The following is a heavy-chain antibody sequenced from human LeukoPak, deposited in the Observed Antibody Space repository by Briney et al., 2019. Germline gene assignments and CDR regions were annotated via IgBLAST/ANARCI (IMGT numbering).Heavy chain of an antibody. Sequence: PGGSLRLSCAASGFTFSNYETIWVRQAPGKGLEWISYVSGGGDITDYADSVKGRFTISRDNAKNLLYLQMNSLRVDDTAFYYCARDRITVTGAYNWFDPWGQGTLVTVSS. CDR3: ARDRITVTGAYNWFDP. CDR1: GFTFSNYE. D-gene: IGHD6-19*01. J-gene: IGHJ5*02. CDR2: VSGGGDIT. V-gene: IGHV3-48*03.